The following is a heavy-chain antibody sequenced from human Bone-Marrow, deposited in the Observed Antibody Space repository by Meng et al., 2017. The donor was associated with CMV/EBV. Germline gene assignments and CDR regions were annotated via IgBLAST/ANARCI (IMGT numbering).Heavy chain of an antibody. Sequence: ASVKVSCKASGYTFTGYYMHWVRQAPGQGLEWMGWINPNSGGTNYAQKFQGRVTMTRDTSISIAYMELSSLRSEDTAVYYCARGKLGGRGAFDIWGQGTMVTVSS. D-gene: IGHD1-26*01. CDR3: ARGKLGGRGAFDI. CDR2: INPNSGGT. CDR1: GYTFTGYY. V-gene: IGHV1-2*02. J-gene: IGHJ3*02.